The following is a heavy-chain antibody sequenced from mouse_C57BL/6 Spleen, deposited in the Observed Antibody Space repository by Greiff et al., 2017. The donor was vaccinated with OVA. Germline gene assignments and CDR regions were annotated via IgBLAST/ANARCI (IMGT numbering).Heavy chain of an antibody. CDR2: IYPRSGNT. CDR3: ARSEGITTVVHFDY. V-gene: IGHV1-81*01. CDR1: GYTFTSYG. D-gene: IGHD1-1*01. J-gene: IGHJ2*01. Sequence: QVQLKESGAELARPGASVKLSCKASGYTFTSYGISWVKQRTGQGLEWIGEIYPRSGNTYYNEKFKGKATLTADKSSSTAYMELRSLTSEDSAVYFCARSEGITTVVHFDYWGQGTTLTVSS.